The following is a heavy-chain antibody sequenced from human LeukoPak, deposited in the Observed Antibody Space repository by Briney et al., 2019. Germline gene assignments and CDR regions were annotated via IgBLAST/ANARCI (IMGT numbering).Heavy chain of an antibody. J-gene: IGHJ4*02. CDR3: ARSSLGYCSSTSCYADG. CDR2: IIPIFGTA. V-gene: IGHV1-69*13. CDR1: GGTFSSYA. D-gene: IGHD2-2*01. Sequence: GASVKVSCKASGGTFSSYAISWVRQAPGQGLEWMGGIIPIFGTANYAQKFQGRVTITADESTSTAYMELSSLRSEDTAVYYCARSSLGYCSSTSCYADGWGQGTLVTVSS.